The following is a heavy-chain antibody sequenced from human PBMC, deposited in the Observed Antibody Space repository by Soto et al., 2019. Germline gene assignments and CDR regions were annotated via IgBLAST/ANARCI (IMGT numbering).Heavy chain of an antibody. CDR1: GFTFSSYW. CDR2: IKQDGSEK. CDR3: ARGLLNSSWYF. D-gene: IGHD6-13*01. Sequence: EVQLVESGGGLVQPGGSLRLSCAASGFTFSSYWMSWVRQAPGKGLEWVANIKQDGSEKYYVDSVKGRCTISRDNAKNSLYLKMNSLRAEDTAVYYCARGLLNSSWYFWGQGTLVTVSS. V-gene: IGHV3-7*01. J-gene: IGHJ4*02.